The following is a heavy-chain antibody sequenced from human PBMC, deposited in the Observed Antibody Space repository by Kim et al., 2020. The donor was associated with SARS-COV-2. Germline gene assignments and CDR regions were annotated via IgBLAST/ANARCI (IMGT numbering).Heavy chain of an antibody. V-gene: IGHV3-30-3*01. D-gene: IGHD2-15*01. J-gene: IGHJ4*02. CDR1: GFTFSSYA. CDR2: ISYDGSNK. CDR3: ARDWDIVVVVAATGVGY. Sequence: GGSLRLSCAASGFTFSSYAMHWVRQAPGKGLEWVAVISYDGSNKYYADSVKGRFTISRDNSKNTLYLQMNSLRAEDTAVYYCARDWDIVVVVAATGVGYWGQGTLVTVSS.